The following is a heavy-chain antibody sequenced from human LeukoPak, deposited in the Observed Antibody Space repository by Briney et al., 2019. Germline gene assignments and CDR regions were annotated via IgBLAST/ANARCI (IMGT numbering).Heavy chain of an antibody. D-gene: IGHD2-8*01. V-gene: IGHV1-18*01. CDR3: QWCMLHGDFDY. J-gene: IGHJ4*02. CDR1: GYTFTRYG. Sequence: ASVKVSCKASGYTFTRYGITWVRQAPGQGLEWMGWISVYNSNTKYAQKLQGRVTMTTETSASTAYMELRSLRSDDTAVYYCQWCMLHGDFDYWGQGTLVTVSS. CDR2: ISVYNSNT.